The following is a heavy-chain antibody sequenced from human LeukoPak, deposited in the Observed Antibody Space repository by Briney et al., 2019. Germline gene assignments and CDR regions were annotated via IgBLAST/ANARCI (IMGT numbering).Heavy chain of an antibody. CDR3: ARRYCSGGSCYSALDI. D-gene: IGHD2-15*01. J-gene: IGHJ3*02. CDR2: IYYSGST. Sequence: SETLSLTCTVSGGSISSYYWSWIRQPPGKGLEWIGYIYYSGSTSYNPSPKSPVTISVDTSKNQFSLGVSSVTAADTAVYYCARRYCSGGSCYSALDIWGQGTMVTVSS. V-gene: IGHV4-59*01. CDR1: GGSISSYY.